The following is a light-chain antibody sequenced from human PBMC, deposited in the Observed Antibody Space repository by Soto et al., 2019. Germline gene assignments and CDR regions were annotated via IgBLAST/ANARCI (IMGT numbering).Light chain of an antibody. Sequence: DIVMTHTPLSLSVTPGQSASISCKSSQSLLHSNGRTYLYWFLQKAGQPPQGLIYEVSNRFSGVTDRFSGTGSGTDFTLKISRVEAGDVGVYYCMQSIQLPFAFGPGTKVNI. V-gene: IGKV2D-29*01. CDR2: EVS. J-gene: IGKJ3*01. CDR1: QSLLHSNGRTY. CDR3: MQSIQLPFA.